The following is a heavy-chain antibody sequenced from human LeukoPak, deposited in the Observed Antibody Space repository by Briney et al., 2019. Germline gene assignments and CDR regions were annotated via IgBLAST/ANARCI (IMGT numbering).Heavy chain of an antibody. CDR2: INPSGGST. Sequence: ASVKVSCKASGYTFTSYYMHRVRQAPGQGLEWMGIINPSGGSTSYAQKFQGRVTMTRDMSTSTVYMELSSLRSEDTAVYYCARDLGWRGMDVWGKGTTVTVSS. CDR3: ARDLGWRGMDV. CDR1: GYTFTSYY. V-gene: IGHV1-46*01. D-gene: IGHD5-24*01. J-gene: IGHJ6*03.